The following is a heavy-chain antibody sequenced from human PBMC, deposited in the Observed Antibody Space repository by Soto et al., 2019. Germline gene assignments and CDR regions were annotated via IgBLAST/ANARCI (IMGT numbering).Heavy chain of an antibody. CDR1: GGSISSYY. Sequence: PSETLSLTCTVSGGSISSYYWSWIRQPPGKGLEWIGYIYYSGSTNYNPSLKSRVAISIEMSTIQFSLALSSVTAADTAVYYCARGSLGGYYGAFDVWGQGTAVTVSS. CDR3: ARGSLGGYYGAFDV. V-gene: IGHV4-59*12. J-gene: IGHJ3*01. D-gene: IGHD3-10*01. CDR2: IYYSGST.